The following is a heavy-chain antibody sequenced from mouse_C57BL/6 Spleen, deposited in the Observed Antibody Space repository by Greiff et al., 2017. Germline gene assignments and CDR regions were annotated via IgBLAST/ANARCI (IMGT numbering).Heavy chain of an antibody. J-gene: IGHJ4*01. Sequence: QVQLQQSGPELVKPGASVKISCKASGYAFSSSWMNWVKQRPGKGLEWIGRIYPGDGDTNYTGKFKGKATLTADKSSYTDYMQLSSLTSEDSAVYICARSYGNYAMDYWGQGTSVTVSS. D-gene: IGHD2-10*02. V-gene: IGHV1-82*01. CDR1: GYAFSSSW. CDR3: ARSYGNYAMDY. CDR2: IYPGDGDT.